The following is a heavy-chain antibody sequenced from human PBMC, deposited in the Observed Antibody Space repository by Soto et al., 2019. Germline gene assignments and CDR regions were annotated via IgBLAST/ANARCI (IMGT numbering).Heavy chain of an antibody. J-gene: IGHJ6*02. CDR1: GYTFTGYY. CDR2: INPNSGDT. Sequence: ASVKVSCKASGYTFTGYYVHWVRQAPGQGLEWMGWINPNSGDTYLAQKFQGRVTITADKSTSTAYMELSSLRSEDTAVYYCASGRSYYYYYYGMDVWGQGTTVTVSS. V-gene: IGHV1-2*02. CDR3: ASGRSYYYYYYGMDV.